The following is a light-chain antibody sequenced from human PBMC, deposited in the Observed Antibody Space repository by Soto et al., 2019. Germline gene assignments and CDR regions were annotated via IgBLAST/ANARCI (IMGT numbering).Light chain of an antibody. CDR3: QQYKDWPTT. V-gene: IGKV3-15*01. J-gene: IGKJ1*01. CDR1: QTLDSM. CDR2: STS. Sequence: IVLTQSPATLSVSPGERATLSCWASQTLDSMVAWYQQKSGQAPRLLIYSTSARATGVPARFSGYGSGTDFTLTISSLQSEDLGVYYCQQYKDWPTTFGEGTKVDXK.